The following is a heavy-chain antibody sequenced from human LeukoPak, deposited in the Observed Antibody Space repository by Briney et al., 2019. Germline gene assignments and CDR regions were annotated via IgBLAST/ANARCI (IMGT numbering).Heavy chain of an antibody. V-gene: IGHV4-39*07. D-gene: IGHD3-16*02. CDR1: GGSISSISYY. CDR3: ARAVAYYDYVWGSCRYIGFDP. Sequence: PSETLSLTCTVSGGSISSISYYWGWIRQPPGKGLEWIGSIYYSGSTCYNPSLKSRVTISVDTSKNQFSLKLSSVTAADTAVYYCARAVAYYDYVWGSCRYIGFDPWGRGTLVTVSS. CDR2: IYYSGST. J-gene: IGHJ5*02.